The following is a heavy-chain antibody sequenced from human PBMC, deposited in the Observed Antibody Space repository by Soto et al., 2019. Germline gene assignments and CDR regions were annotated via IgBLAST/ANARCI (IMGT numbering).Heavy chain of an antibody. J-gene: IGHJ5*02. V-gene: IGHV4-59*01. CDR3: ARRSWNANTNWFDP. CDR1: GGSISSYY. Sequence: PSETLSLTCTVSGGSISSYYLSWIRQPPGKGLEWIGYIYYSGSTNYNPSLKSRVTISVDTSKTQFLLKLSSGTAADTVVYYGARRSWNANTNWFDPWGQGTLVTVSS. D-gene: IGHD1-1*01. CDR2: IYYSGST.